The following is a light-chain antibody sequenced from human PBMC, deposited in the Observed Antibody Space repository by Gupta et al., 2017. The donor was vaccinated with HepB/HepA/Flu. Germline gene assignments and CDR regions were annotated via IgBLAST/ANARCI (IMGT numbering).Light chain of an antibody. CDR2: CAS. Sequence: DIQMTQSPPSLSASVRDRVTITCRASQRISTYLNWYQKKPGKAPKLLIYCASSLQSGVPSRCSGRGSGKDFTLTIRSLQPEDVATYSWQQSCQTPWTFGLGTKVEI. CDR1: QRISTY. J-gene: IGKJ1*01. CDR3: QQSCQTPWT. V-gene: IGKV1-39*01.